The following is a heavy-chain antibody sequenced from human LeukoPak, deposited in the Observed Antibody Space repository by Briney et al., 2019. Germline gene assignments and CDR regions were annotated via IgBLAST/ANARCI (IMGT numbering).Heavy chain of an antibody. Sequence: GGSLRLSCAASGVMFPSYWMTWVRRAPGKGLEWVANIKQDGSEKYYVDSVKGRFTISRDNAKNSVYLQMNSLRAEDTALYYCARWSRYGDYDVSFDYWGQGTLVTVSS. CDR3: ARWSRYGDYDVSFDY. D-gene: IGHD4-17*01. V-gene: IGHV3-7*02. CDR1: GVMFPSYW. J-gene: IGHJ4*02. CDR2: IKQDGSEK.